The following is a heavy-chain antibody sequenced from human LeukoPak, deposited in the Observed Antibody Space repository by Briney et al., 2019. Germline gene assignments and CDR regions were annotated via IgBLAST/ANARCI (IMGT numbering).Heavy chain of an antibody. D-gene: IGHD5-12*01. CDR2: IIPIFGTA. CDR1: GYTFTGYY. J-gene: IGHJ5*02. V-gene: IGHV1-69*13. Sequence: SVKVSCKASGYTFTGYYMHWVRQVPGQGLEWMGGIIPIFGTANYAQKFQGRVTITADESTSTAYMELRSLRSDDTAVYYCARGSVATLNWFDPWGQGTLVTVSS. CDR3: ARGSVATLNWFDP.